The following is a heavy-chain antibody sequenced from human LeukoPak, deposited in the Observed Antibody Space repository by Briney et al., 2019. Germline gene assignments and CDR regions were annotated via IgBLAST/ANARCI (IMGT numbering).Heavy chain of an antibody. CDR1: GFTFSNYA. J-gene: IGHJ4*02. CDR3: VKDRTGTYTLDY. V-gene: IGHV3-30-3*01. D-gene: IGHD3-10*01. Sequence: GGSLRLSCAATGFTFSNYAIHWGRQAPGKGLEWVAFISDDGSRQHYADSVKGRFTISRDNSKNTLNLQMNSLRAEDTAVYYCVKDRTGTYTLDYWGQGTLVTASA. CDR2: ISDDGSRQ.